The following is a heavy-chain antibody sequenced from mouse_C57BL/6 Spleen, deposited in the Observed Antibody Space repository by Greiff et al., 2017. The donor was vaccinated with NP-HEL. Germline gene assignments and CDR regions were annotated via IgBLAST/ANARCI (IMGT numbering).Heavy chain of an antibody. J-gene: IGHJ4*01. CDR3: ARELIYYDYHYAMDY. CDR1: GYAFSSSW. V-gene: IGHV1-82*01. D-gene: IGHD2-4*01. CDR2: IYPGDGDT. Sequence: QVQLKQSGPELVKPGASVKISCKASGYAFSSSWMNWVKQRPGKGLEWIGRIYPGDGDTNYNGKFKGKATLTADKSSSTAYMQLSSLTSEDSAVYFCARELIYYDYHYAMDYWGQGTSVTVSS.